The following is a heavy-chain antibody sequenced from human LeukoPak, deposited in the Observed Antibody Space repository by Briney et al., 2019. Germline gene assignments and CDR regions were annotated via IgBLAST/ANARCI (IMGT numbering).Heavy chain of an antibody. CDR3: ARGGNRFGGFYFDY. V-gene: IGHV4-31*03. D-gene: IGHD3-10*01. CDR2: IHHGGRS. J-gene: IGHJ4*02. CDR1: ADSLSRGCHD. Sequence: SETLSLTCTVAADSLSRGCHDWAWIRQFPGNGLESFGFIHHGGRSRHNPSVKDRAAISVDTSRKQFDLKLSSVTAADTAMYYCARGGNRFGGFYFDYWGQGIQVIVSS.